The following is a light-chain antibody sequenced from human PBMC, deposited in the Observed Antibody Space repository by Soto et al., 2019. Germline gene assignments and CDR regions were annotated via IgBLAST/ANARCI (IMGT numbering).Light chain of an antibody. CDR2: EVS. Sequence: QSVLTQPASGSGSPGQSITISCTGISSDVGSYNFVSWYQQHPGKAPKLMIYEVSKRPSGVSNGFSGSKSGNTASLTISGLQAEDEADYYCCSYAGSYTYVFGTGTKVTVL. J-gene: IGLJ1*01. CDR3: CSYAGSYTYV. CDR1: SSDVGSYNF. V-gene: IGLV2-23*02.